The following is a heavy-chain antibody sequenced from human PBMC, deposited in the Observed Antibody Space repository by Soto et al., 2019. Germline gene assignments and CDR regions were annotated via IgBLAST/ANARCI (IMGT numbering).Heavy chain of an antibody. CDR2: IYHSGST. CDR1: GGSISSGGYS. D-gene: IGHD5-12*01. J-gene: IGHJ4*02. Sequence: QLQLQESGSGLVKPSQTLSLTCAVSGGSISSGGYSWSWIRQPPGKGLAWIGYIYHSGSTYYNPPLKSRVTISVDTPKNQFSLKLSSVTAADTAVYYCAAGGGLPRYYWGQGTLVTVSS. CDR3: AAGGGLPRYY. V-gene: IGHV4-30-2*01.